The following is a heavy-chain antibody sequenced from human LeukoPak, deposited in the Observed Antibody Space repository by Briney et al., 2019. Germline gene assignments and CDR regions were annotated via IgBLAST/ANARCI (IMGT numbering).Heavy chain of an antibody. J-gene: IGHJ4*02. Sequence: FTXSKNWMHWVRQXPGXGLVWVSRIQGDGRNTNYADSVKGRFSISRDNAKNTVYLQMNSLRAEDTGIYYCARGTSAGGPISPFDFWGQGTVVTVSS. V-gene: IGHV3-74*01. CDR3: ARGTSAGGPISPFDF. CDR2: IQGDGRNT. CDR1: FTXSKNW. D-gene: IGHD6-13*01.